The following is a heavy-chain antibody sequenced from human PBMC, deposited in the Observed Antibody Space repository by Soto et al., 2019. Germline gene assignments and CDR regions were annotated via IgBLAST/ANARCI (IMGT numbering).Heavy chain of an antibody. D-gene: IGHD5-12*01. CDR3: ARLPAPRGYSGYDYYYYYYMDV. CDR2: ISAYNGNT. J-gene: IGHJ6*03. Sequence: ASVKVSCKASGYTFTSYGISWVRQAPGQGLEWMGWISAYNGNTNYAQKLQGRVTMTTDTSTSTAYMELRSLRSDDTAVYYCARLPAPRGYSGYDYYYYYYMDVWGKGTTVTVSS. CDR1: GYTFTSYG. V-gene: IGHV1-18*01.